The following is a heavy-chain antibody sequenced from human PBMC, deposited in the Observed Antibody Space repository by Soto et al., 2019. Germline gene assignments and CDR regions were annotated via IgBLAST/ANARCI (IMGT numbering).Heavy chain of an antibody. V-gene: IGHV3-33*01. D-gene: IGHD3-22*01. J-gene: IGHJ6*02. CDR1: GFTFSSYG. Sequence: GGSLRLSCAASGFTFSSYGMHWVRQAPGKGLEWVAVIWYDGSNKYYADSVKGRFTISRDNSKNTLYLQMNSLRAEDTAVYYCARDRGEDYDSSGYYYYYGMDVWGQGTTVTVSS. CDR2: IWYDGSNK. CDR3: ARDRGEDYDSSGYYYYYGMDV.